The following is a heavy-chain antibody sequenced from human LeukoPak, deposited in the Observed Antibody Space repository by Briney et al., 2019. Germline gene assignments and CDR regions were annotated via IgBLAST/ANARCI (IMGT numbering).Heavy chain of an antibody. V-gene: IGHV3-53*01. CDR2: IYRGDT. CDR1: GFTAGYNY. Sequence: TGGSLRLSCAVSGFTAGYNYMSWVRQAPGKGLEWVSVIYRGDTYYADSVKGRFTISRDDSKNTVFLQMNRLRADDTAVYFCASYYCSSGSCYFDTWGQGTLVAVSS. J-gene: IGHJ4*02. CDR3: ASYYCSSGSCYFDT. D-gene: IGHD2-15*01.